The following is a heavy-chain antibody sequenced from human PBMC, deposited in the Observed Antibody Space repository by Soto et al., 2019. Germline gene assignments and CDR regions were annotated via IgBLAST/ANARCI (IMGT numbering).Heavy chain of an antibody. V-gene: IGHV1-69*12. Sequence: QVQLVQSGAEVKKPGSSVKVSCKASGGTFSSYAISWVRQAPGQGLEWMGGIIPIFGTANYAQKFQGRVTITADESTSTAYMELSSLRSEDTAVYYCARDVTTIFGVVISHDYYYGMDVWGKGTTVTVSS. CDR3: ARDVTTIFGVVISHDYYYGMDV. D-gene: IGHD3-3*01. CDR1: GGTFSSYA. CDR2: IIPIFGTA. J-gene: IGHJ6*04.